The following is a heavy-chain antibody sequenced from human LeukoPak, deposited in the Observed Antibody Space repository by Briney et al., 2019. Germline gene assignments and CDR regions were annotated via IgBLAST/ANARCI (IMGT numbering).Heavy chain of an antibody. Sequence: SETLSLTCTVSGGSISSSSYYWGWIRQPPGKGLEWIGSIYYSGSTYYNPSLKSRVTISVDTSKNQFSLKLSSVTAADTAVYYCARSGSYNYYYYMDVWGKGTTVTVSS. CDR2: IYYSGST. CDR1: GGSISSSSYY. J-gene: IGHJ6*03. D-gene: IGHD1-26*01. V-gene: IGHV4-39*07. CDR3: ARSGSYNYYYYMDV.